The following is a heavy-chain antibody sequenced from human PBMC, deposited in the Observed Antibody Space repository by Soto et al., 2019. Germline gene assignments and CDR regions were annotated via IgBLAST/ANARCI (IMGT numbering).Heavy chain of an antibody. D-gene: IGHD2-15*01. Sequence: GGSLRLSCAASGFTFSSYGMHWVRQAPGKGLEWVAVISYDGSNKYYADSVKGRFTISRDNSKNTLCLQMNSLRAEDTAVYYCVPGYCSGGSCLAFDYWGQGTLVTVSS. V-gene: IGHV3-30*03. CDR3: VPGYCSGGSCLAFDY. CDR1: GFTFSSYG. J-gene: IGHJ4*02. CDR2: ISYDGSNK.